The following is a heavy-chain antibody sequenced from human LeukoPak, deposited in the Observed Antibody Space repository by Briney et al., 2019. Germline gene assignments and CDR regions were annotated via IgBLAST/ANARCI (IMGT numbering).Heavy chain of an antibody. V-gene: IGHV4-31*03. CDR3: ARLRYFDWSPYYFDY. D-gene: IGHD3-9*01. CDR2: IYYSGST. Sequence: SETLSLTCTVSGGSISSGGYYWSWIRQHPGKGLEWIGYIYYSGSTYYNPSLKSRVTISVDTSKNQFSLKLSSVTAADTAVYYCARLRYFDWSPYYFDYWGRGTLVTVSS. J-gene: IGHJ4*02. CDR1: GGSISSGGYY.